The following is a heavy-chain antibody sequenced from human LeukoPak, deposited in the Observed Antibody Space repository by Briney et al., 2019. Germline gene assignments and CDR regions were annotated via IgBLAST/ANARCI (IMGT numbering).Heavy chain of an antibody. CDR3: AKSLAPYSSSFDAFDI. Sequence: GGSLRLSCAASGFTFSTYGMHWVRQAPGKGLEWVAFIRYDGSNKYYADSVKGRFTISRDNSKNTLYLQMNSLRAEDTAVYYCAKSLAPYSSSFDAFDIWGQGTMVTVSS. CDR1: GFTFSTYG. J-gene: IGHJ3*02. CDR2: IRYDGSNK. V-gene: IGHV3-30*02. D-gene: IGHD6-13*01.